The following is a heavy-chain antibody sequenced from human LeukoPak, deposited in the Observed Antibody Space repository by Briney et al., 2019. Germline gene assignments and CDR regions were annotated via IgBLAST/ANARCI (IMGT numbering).Heavy chain of an antibody. V-gene: IGHV3-23*01. CDR3: VRGSASNGLDP. J-gene: IGHJ5*02. CDR2: ITGNGGGT. CDR1: GFTFSSYC. Sequence: RTGGSLRLSCAASGFTFSSYCMSWVRQGPGKGLEWGSTITGNGGGTYYADSVKGRFTMSRDNSKNTLYLQMDSLRAEDTDLYYCVRGSASNGLDPWGQGTLVTVSS. D-gene: IGHD6-25*01.